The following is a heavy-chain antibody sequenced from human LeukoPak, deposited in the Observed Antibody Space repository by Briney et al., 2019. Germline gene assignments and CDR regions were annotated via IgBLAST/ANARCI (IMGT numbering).Heavy chain of an antibody. V-gene: IGHV4-59*01. Sequence: PSETLSLTCTVPGGSISSYYWSWIRQPPGKGLEWIGYIYYSGSTNYNPSLKSRVTISVDTSKNQFSLKLSSVTAADTAVYYCARAQPFNWNYLGVNWFDPWGQGTLVTVSS. CDR3: ARAQPFNWNYLGVNWFDP. CDR1: GGSISSYY. D-gene: IGHD1-7*01. J-gene: IGHJ5*02. CDR2: IYYSGST.